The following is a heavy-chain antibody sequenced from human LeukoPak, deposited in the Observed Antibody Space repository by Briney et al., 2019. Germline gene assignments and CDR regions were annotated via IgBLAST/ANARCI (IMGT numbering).Heavy chain of an antibody. D-gene: IGHD4-17*01. CDR3: ARCGYDYGDYYYYYYMDV. Sequence: PGGSLRLSCAASGFTFSSYSMNWVRQAPGKGLEWVSSISSSSSYIYYADSVKGRFTISRDNAKNSLYLQMNSLRAEDTAVYYCARCGYDYGDYYYYYYMDVWGKGTTVTVSS. J-gene: IGHJ6*03. V-gene: IGHV3-21*01. CDR2: ISSSSSYI. CDR1: GFTFSSYS.